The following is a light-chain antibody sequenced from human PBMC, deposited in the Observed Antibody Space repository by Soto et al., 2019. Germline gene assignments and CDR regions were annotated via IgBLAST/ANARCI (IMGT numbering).Light chain of an antibody. J-gene: IGKJ4*01. V-gene: IGKV2-28*01. CDR1: QSLLHSNGYNY. CDR2: LGS. Sequence: DIVMTQSPLSLPVTPGEPASISCRSSQSLLHSNGYNYLDWYLQKPGQSPQLLIYLGSNRASGVPDKFSGRGSGQGFTLKISRVEAEDGGVYYCMQALQTPRTFGGGTKVEIK. CDR3: MQALQTPRT.